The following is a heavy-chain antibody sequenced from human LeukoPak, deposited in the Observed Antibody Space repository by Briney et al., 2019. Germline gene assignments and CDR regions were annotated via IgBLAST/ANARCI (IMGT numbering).Heavy chain of an antibody. CDR1: GGSINYYY. Sequence: SETLSLTCTVSGGSINYYYWMWIRQPPGKGLEWIGYIYYSGGTHYNPSLKSRVTISVDKSKNQFSLTVTSVTAADTAIYYCARNYESGYSIGPWGQGTLVTVSS. V-gene: IGHV4-59*12. CDR3: ARNYESGYSIGP. CDR2: IYYSGGT. J-gene: IGHJ5*02. D-gene: IGHD3-3*01.